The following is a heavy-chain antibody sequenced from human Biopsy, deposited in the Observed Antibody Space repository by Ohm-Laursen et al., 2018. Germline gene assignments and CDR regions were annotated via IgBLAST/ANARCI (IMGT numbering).Heavy chain of an antibody. CDR1: GGAFTNYA. J-gene: IGHJ6*02. V-gene: IGHV1-69*13. CDR3: VAYPSSGFFENNDDFAMDV. D-gene: IGHD6-19*01. CDR2: IITVSETA. Sequence: GASLKVSCNASGGAFTNYAINWVRQAPGHGLEWMGGIITVSETAGYAERFQGRVTITADVTTTTAYMDLSGLRSEDTAVYYCVAYPSSGFFENNDDFAMDVWGQGTTVIVSS.